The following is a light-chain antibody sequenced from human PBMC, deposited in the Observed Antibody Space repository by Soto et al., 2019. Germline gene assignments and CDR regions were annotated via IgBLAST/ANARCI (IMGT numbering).Light chain of an antibody. J-gene: IGLJ1*01. V-gene: IGLV2-8*01. CDR1: SSDVGGYNY. Sequence: QSALAQPPSASGSPGQSVTISCTGTSSDVGGYNYVSWYQQHPGKAPKLMIYEVSKRPSGVPDRFSGSKSGNTASLTVSGLQAEDEADYCCSSYAGSNNFGVFGTGTKVTV. CDR3: SSYAGSNNFGV. CDR2: EVS.